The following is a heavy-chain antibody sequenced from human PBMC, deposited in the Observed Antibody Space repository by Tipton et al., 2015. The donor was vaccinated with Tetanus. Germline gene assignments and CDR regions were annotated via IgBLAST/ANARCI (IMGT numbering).Heavy chain of an antibody. V-gene: IGHV3-21*01. CDR2: ISSTTSYI. J-gene: IGHJ4*02. D-gene: IGHD6-25*01. CDR3: ASGSALDY. Sequence: SLRLSCAVSGFVFSNYAMNWVRQAPGKGLEWVASISSTTSYIYYADPLKGRFTISRDNAKNSLYLQMDSLRAEDTAVYYCASGSALDYWGQGTLVTVSS. CDR1: GFVFSNYA.